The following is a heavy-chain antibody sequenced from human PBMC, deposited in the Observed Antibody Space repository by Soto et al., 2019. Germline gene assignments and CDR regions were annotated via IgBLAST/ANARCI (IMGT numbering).Heavy chain of an antibody. CDR3: AKGGPYYYDSSGYSWLSYGMDV. V-gene: IGHV3-23*01. CDR2: ISGSGGST. J-gene: IGHJ6*02. CDR1: VFPVSSKY. D-gene: IGHD3-22*01. Sequence: PGGSLRLSCAASVFPVSSKYMSWVRQAPGKGLEWVSAISGSGGSTYYADSVKGRFTISRDNSKNTLYLQMNSLRAEDTAVYYCAKGGPYYYDSSGYSWLSYGMDVWGQGTTVTVSS.